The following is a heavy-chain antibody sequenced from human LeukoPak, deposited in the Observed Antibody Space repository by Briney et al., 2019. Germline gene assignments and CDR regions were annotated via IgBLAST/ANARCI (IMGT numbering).Heavy chain of an antibody. D-gene: IGHD3-3*01. CDR1: GGSISSSSYY. CDR3: ASAGEYDFWSGHQNRDYWFDP. V-gene: IGHV4-39*07. J-gene: IGHJ5*02. CDR2: IYYSGST. Sequence: PSESLSLTCTVSGGSISSSSYYWGWIRQPPGKGLEWIGSIYYSGSTYYNPSLKSRVTISVDTSKNQFSLKLSSVTAADTAVYYCASAGEYDFWSGHQNRDYWFDPGAREPWSPSPQ.